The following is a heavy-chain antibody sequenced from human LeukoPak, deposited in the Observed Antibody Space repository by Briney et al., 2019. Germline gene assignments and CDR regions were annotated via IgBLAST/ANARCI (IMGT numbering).Heavy chain of an antibody. CDR2: VSSSGGGT. Sequence: PGGSLRLSCAASGFTFRNYAMSWVRQAPGKGLEWVSAVSSSGGGTYFAASVKGRFTISRDNSKNTLYLQMNSLRAEDTAVYYCAKGFDSSGFFDCWGQGTLVTVSS. CDR1: GFTFRNYA. J-gene: IGHJ4*02. D-gene: IGHD3-22*01. V-gene: IGHV3-23*01. CDR3: AKGFDSSGFFDC.